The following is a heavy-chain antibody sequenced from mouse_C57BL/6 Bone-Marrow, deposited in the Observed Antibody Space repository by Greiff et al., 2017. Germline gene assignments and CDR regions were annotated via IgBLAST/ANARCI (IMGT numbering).Heavy chain of an antibody. V-gene: IGHV1-55*01. D-gene: IGHD1-1*01. CDR2: IYPGSGST. J-gene: IGHJ3*01. CDR3: ANYYGSSPWFAY. CDR1: GYTFTSYW. Sequence: QVQLQQPGAELVKPGASVKMSCKASGYTFTSYWITWVKQRPGQGLEWIGDIYPGSGSTNYNEKFKSKATLTVDTSSSTAYMQLSSLTSEDSAVYCGANYYGSSPWFAYWGQGTLVTVSA.